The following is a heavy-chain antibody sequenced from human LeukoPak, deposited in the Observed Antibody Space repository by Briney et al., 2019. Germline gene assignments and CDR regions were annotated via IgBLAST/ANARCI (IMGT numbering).Heavy chain of an antibody. CDR2: ISYDGSNK. D-gene: IGHD1-26*01. CDR1: GFTFSSYA. Sequence: GRSLRLSCAASGFTFSSYAMHWVRQAPGKGLEWVAVISYDGSNKYYADSVKGRFTISRDNSKNTLYLQMNSLRAEDTAVHYCARGGRYYDPDAFDIWGQGTMVTVSS. J-gene: IGHJ3*02. V-gene: IGHV3-30*04. CDR3: ARGGRYYDPDAFDI.